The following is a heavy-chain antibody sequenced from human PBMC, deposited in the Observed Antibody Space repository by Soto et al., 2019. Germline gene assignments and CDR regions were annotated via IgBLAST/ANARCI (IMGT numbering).Heavy chain of an antibody. CDR1: GGTFSSYT. D-gene: IGHD1-20*01. V-gene: IGHV1-69*02. Sequence: QVQLVQSGAEVKKPGSSVKVSCKASGGTFSSYTISWVRQAPGQGLEWMGRIIPILGIANYAQKFQGRVTITADKSTSTAYMELSSLRSEDTAVYYCARGTNWNDAKHAFDIWGQGTMVTVSS. CDR2: IIPILGIA. J-gene: IGHJ3*02. CDR3: ARGTNWNDAKHAFDI.